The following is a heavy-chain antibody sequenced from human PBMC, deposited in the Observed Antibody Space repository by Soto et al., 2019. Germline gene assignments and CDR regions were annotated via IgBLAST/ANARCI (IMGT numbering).Heavy chain of an antibody. J-gene: IGHJ4*02. V-gene: IGHV3-23*01. CDR3: AKGGYTSTFDY. D-gene: IGHD5-12*01. CDR2: XRASGXST. Sequence: GXSXRLSCAASGFTFGSYAMTWVRQAPGKGLEWVSTXRASGXSTYHADSVKXXFTISTDXXMNTLFLHMNSLRAEDTAIYYCAKGGYTSTFDYWGLGTLVTVSS. CDR1: GFTFGSYA.